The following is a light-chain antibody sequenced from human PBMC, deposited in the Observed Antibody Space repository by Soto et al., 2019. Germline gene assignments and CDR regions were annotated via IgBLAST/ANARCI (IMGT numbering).Light chain of an antibody. CDR2: NNN. CDR3: AAWDDSLSGPV. CDR1: TSNLGSHF. Sequence: QSVLTQPPSASGTRGQRVTISCSGSTSNLGSHFVYWYQQLPGTAPKLLIYNNNQRPSGVPDRFSGSKSGTSASLAISGLRSDDESDYYCAAWDDSLSGPVFGGGTKLTVL. J-gene: IGLJ3*02. V-gene: IGLV1-47*02.